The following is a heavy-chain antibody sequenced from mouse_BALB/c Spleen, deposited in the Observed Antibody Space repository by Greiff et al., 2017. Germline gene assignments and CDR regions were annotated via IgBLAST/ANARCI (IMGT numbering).Heavy chain of an antibody. CDR2: ISDGGSYT. D-gene: IGHD4-1*01. J-gene: IGHJ2*01. CDR1: GFTFSDYY. V-gene: IGHV5-4*02. CDR3: ARGTGTDYFDY. Sequence: EVQLVESGGGLVKPGGSLKLSCAASGFTFSDYYMYWVRQTPEKRLEWVATISDGGSYTYYPDSVKGRFTISRDNAKNNLYLQMSSLKSEDTAMYYCARGTGTDYFDYWGQGTTLTVSS.